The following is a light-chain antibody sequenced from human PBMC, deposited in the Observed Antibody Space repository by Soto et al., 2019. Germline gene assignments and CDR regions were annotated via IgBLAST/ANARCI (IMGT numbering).Light chain of an antibody. CDR1: SSDVGGYNY. Sequence: QSALTQPRSVSGSPGQSVTISCTGTSSDVGGYNYVSWYQQHPGKAPKLMIFDVNKRPSGVPDRFSGSKSGDTASLTISGLQAEDEADYSCCSCAGSHVVFGGGTKVTVL. J-gene: IGLJ2*01. CDR2: DVN. CDR3: CSCAGSHVV. V-gene: IGLV2-11*01.